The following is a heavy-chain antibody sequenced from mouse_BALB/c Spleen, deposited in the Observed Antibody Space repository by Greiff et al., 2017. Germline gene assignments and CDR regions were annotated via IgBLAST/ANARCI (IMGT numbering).Heavy chain of an antibody. CDR1: GFSLTSYG. Sequence: VQLQQSGPSLVQPSQSLSITCTVSGFSLTSYGVHWVRQSPGKGLEWLGVIWRGGSTDYNAAFMSRLSITKDNSKSQVFFKMNSLQADDTAIYYCAKNSYDYDGAMDYWGQGTSVTVSS. CDR2: IWRGGST. J-gene: IGHJ4*01. V-gene: IGHV2-5-1*01. D-gene: IGHD2-4*01. CDR3: AKNSYDYDGAMDY.